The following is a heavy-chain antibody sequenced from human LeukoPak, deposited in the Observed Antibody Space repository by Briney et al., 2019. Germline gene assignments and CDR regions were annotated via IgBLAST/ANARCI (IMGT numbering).Heavy chain of an antibody. CDR1: GGSFSAYY. CDR3: ARSARYSGYDYGSDC. J-gene: IGHJ4*02. CDR2: INHSGRH. D-gene: IGHD5-12*01. V-gene: IGHV4-34*01. Sequence: PSETLSLTCALYGGSFSAYYWSWIRQPPGKGLEWLGEINHSGRHNYHASLKRRVTISVNPSKNLLSLKMSYVTAADTAVYNCARSARYSGYDYGSDCWGGGILVSVSS.